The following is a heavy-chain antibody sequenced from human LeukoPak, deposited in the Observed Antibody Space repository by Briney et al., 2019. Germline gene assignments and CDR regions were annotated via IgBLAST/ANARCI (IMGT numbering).Heavy chain of an antibody. D-gene: IGHD6-19*01. CDR1: GYTFTSYG. Sequence: ASVKVSCKASGYTFTSYGISWVRQAPGQGLEWMGWISAYNGNTNYAQKLQGRVTMTTDTSTSTAYMELRSLRSDDTAVYYCARDRSLVAVAEIDYWGQGTLVTVSS. CDR3: ARDRSLVAVAEIDY. CDR2: ISAYNGNT. J-gene: IGHJ4*02. V-gene: IGHV1-18*04.